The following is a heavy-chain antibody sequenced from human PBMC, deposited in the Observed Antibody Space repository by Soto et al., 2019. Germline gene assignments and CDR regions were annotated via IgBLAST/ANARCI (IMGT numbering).Heavy chain of an antibody. V-gene: IGHV3-33*01. D-gene: IGHD6-13*01. CDR2: IWYDGRNK. J-gene: IGHJ4*02. CDR3: VSAPGGQLVQVGGLSGLGY. CDR1: GFTFSSYG. Sequence: QVQLVESGGGVVQPGRSLRLSCAASGFTFSSYGMHWVRQAPGKGLEWVAVIWYDGRNKYYADSVKGRFTISRDNSKNTLYRQMTRLLVEDMVVNYCVSAPGGQLVQVGGLSGLGYRGQGSLVTVSS.